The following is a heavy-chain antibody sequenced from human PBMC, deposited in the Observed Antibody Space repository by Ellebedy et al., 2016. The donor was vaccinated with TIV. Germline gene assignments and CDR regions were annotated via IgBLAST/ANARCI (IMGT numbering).Heavy chain of an antibody. CDR1: GFTFSSYA. CDR3: AKGRGGGSDTSAPRYYFDY. J-gene: IGHJ4*02. Sequence: PGGSLRLSCAASGFTFSSYAMSWVRQAPGKGLEWVSTISHTGSRTYYADSVEGRFISSRDNSKRTLYLQMNSLRAEDTAVYYCAKGRGGGSDTSAPRYYFDYWGLGTLVTVSS. CDR2: ISHTGSRT. D-gene: IGHD3-22*01. V-gene: IGHV3-23*01.